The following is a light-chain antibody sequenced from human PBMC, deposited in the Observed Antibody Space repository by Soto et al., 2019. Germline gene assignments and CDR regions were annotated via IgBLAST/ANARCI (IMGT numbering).Light chain of an antibody. CDR2: EVS. V-gene: IGLV2-14*01. J-gene: IGLJ1*01. CDR1: SSNVGGYNY. Sequence: QSALTQPASVSGSPGQSITISCSETSSNVGGYNYVSWYQQHPGKAPKLMIYEVSNRPSGVSNRFSGSKSGNTASLTISGLQAEDEADYYCSSYTSSSIDDVFGTGTKVTVL. CDR3: SSYTSSSIDDV.